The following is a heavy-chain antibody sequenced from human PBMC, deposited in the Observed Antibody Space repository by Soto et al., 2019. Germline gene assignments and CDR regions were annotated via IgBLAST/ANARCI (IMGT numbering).Heavy chain of an antibody. CDR1: GFTFSSYS. CDR2: ISSSSSYI. J-gene: IGHJ4*02. CDR3: ARDLFHTVVIASTFDY. Sequence: PGGSLRLSCAASGFTFSSYSMNWFRQAPGKGLEWVSSISSSSSYIYYADSVKGRFTISRDNAKNSLYLQMNSLRAEDTAVYYCARDLFHTVVIASTFDYWGQGTLVTVSS. V-gene: IGHV3-21*01. D-gene: IGHD2-21*01.